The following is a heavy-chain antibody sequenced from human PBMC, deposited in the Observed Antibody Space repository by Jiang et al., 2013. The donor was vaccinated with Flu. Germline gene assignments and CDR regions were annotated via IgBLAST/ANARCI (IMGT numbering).Heavy chain of an antibody. CDR2: ISGSGGST. CDR3: AKGFSSAAGIMDV. D-gene: IGHD6-13*01. J-gene: IGHJ6*03. V-gene: IGHV3-23*01. Sequence: KGLEWVSAISGSGGSTYYADSVKGRFTISRDNSKNTLYLQMNSLRAEDTAVYYCAKGFSSAAGIMDVWGKGTTVTVSS.